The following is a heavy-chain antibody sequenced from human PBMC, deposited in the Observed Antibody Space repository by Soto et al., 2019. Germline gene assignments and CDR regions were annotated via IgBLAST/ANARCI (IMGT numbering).Heavy chain of an antibody. CDR3: ARDRPRGITMIVVVGAFDI. Sequence: ASVKVSCKASGYTFTSYGISWVRQATEQGLEWMGWISAYNGNTNYAQKLQGRVTMTTDTSTSTAYMELRSLRSDDTAVYYCARDRPRGITMIVVVGAFDIWGQGTMVTVSS. D-gene: IGHD3-22*01. J-gene: IGHJ3*02. V-gene: IGHV1-18*01. CDR1: GYTFTSYG. CDR2: ISAYNGNT.